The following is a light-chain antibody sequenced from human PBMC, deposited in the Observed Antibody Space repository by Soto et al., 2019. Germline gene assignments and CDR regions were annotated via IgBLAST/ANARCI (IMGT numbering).Light chain of an antibody. CDR3: QQRDNWPFT. V-gene: IGKV3-11*01. CDR2: DAS. J-gene: IGKJ5*01. CDR1: QSVSIF. Sequence: EIVLTQSPATLSLSPGERATLSCRASQSVSIFLAWYQQKPGQAPRLLIFDASNRGTGIPVRFSGSGSGTDFTLTISSLEPEDSAVYYCQQRDNWPFTFGQGTRLEIK.